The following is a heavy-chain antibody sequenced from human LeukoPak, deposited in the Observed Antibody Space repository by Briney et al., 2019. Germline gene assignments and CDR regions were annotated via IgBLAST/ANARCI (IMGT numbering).Heavy chain of an antibody. CDR1: GGSISSSSYY. V-gene: IGHV4-39*07. Sequence: SETLSLTCTVSGGSISSSSYYWGWIRQPPGKGLEWIGSIYYSGSTYYNPSLKSRVTISVDTSKNQFSLKLSSVTAADTAVYYCARDYYSGIDYWGQGTLVTVSS. D-gene: IGHD5-12*01. J-gene: IGHJ4*02. CDR2: IYYSGST. CDR3: ARDYYSGIDY.